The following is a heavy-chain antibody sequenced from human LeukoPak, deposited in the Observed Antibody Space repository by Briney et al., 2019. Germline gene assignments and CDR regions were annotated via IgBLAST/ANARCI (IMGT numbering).Heavy chain of an antibody. D-gene: IGHD4-23*01. CDR2: IYSGGST. Sequence: GGSLRLSCAASGFTVSSKYMSWVRQAPGKGLEWVSVIYSGGSTYYADSVKGRFTISRDNSKNTLYLQMNSLRAEDTAVYYCARERDGNIFDYWGQGTLVTVSS. CDR3: ARERDGNIFDY. CDR1: GFTVSSKY. J-gene: IGHJ4*02. V-gene: IGHV3-53*01.